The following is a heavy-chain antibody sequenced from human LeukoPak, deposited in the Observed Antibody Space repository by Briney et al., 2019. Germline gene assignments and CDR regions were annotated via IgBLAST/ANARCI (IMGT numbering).Heavy chain of an antibody. CDR2: INHSGST. V-gene: IGHV4-34*01. CDR1: GGSFSGYY. J-gene: IGHJ4*02. Sequence: SETLSLTCAVYGGSFSGYYWSWIRQPPGKGLEWIGEINHSGSTNYNPSLKSRVTISVDTSKNQFSLKLSSVTAADTAVYSCARSPGHANYWGQGTLVTVSS. CDR3: ARSPGHANY.